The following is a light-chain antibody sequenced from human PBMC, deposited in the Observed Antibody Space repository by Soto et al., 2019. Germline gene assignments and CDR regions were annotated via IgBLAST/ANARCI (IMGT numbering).Light chain of an antibody. V-gene: IGKV1-39*01. CDR1: QSISRS. CDR3: QQSYSALVA. Sequence: DFPMTQSPSSLSASVGDRVTITCRATQSISRSLNWYQQKPGKAPELLIYAASSLQSGVPSRFSGSGSGTDFTLTISSLQPEDSATYYCQQSYSALVAFGQGTKVEIK. J-gene: IGKJ1*01. CDR2: AAS.